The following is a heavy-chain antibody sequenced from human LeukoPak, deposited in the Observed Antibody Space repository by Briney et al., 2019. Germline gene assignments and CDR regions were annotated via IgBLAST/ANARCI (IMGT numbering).Heavy chain of an antibody. CDR1: GFTFSSYD. Sequence: GGSLRLSCAASGFTFSSYDMHWVRQPTGKGLEWVATIGAAGDPYYPGSVKGRFTISRENVKNSLYLQMNSLGAGDTAMYYCTRGSRRVQLARSYGFDIWGQGTMVTVSS. D-gene: IGHD1-1*01. CDR2: IGAAGDP. J-gene: IGHJ3*02. V-gene: IGHV3-13*05. CDR3: TRGSRRVQLARSYGFDI.